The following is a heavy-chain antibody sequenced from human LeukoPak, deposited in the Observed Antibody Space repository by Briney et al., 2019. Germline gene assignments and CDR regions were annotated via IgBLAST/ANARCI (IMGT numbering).Heavy chain of an antibody. CDR1: GGSFSGYY. Sequence: SETLSLTCAVYGGSFSGYYWSWIRQPPGKGLEWIGEINHSGSTNYNPSLKRRVTISVDTSKNQFSLKLSSVTAADTAVYYCARGGYDFWYYYYYMDVWGKGTTVTVSS. CDR2: INHSGST. D-gene: IGHD5-12*01. J-gene: IGHJ6*03. CDR3: ARGGYDFWYYYYYMDV. V-gene: IGHV4-34*01.